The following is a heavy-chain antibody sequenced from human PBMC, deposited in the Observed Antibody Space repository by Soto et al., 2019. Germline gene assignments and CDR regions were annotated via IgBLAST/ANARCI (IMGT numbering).Heavy chain of an antibody. Sequence: QVQLVHSGAEVKKPGSSVNFSCKASGGTCSSYTISWVQQAPGPGLEWMGRIIPILGIANYAQKFQGRVTITADKSTSTAYMGLSSPRSEDTAVYYCARDRGVDTAMAAGWFDYGGQGTLGTVAS. CDR3: ARDRGVDTAMAAGWFDY. J-gene: IGHJ4*02. V-gene: IGHV1-69*04. CDR2: IIPILGIA. CDR1: GGTCSSYT. D-gene: IGHD5-18*01.